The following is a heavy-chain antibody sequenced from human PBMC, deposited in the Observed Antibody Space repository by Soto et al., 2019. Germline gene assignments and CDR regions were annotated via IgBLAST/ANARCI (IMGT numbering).Heavy chain of an antibody. J-gene: IGHJ4*02. D-gene: IGHD6-25*01. CDR1: GYTFTTYD. CDR3: ARRKERSGPTYFDY. CDR2: MNPYTGKA. V-gene: IGHV1-8*01. Sequence: QVQLVQSGAEVKKPGASVKVSCKASGYTFTTYDINWVRQAPGQGLEWMGWMNPYTGKAGYAQKFQGRVTMTRDNSISTAYMELSGLRSEDTAVYYCARRKERSGPTYFDYWGQGTLGTVSS.